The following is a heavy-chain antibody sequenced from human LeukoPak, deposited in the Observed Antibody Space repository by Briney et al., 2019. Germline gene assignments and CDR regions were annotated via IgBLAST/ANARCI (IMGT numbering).Heavy chain of an antibody. Sequence: SVKVSCKAPGGTFSSYAISWVRQAPGQGLEWMGGIIPIFGTTNYAQKLQGRVTITADESTSTAYMELSSLRSEDTAVYYCASRTYTYDSSGYYRRNYYFDYWGQGTLVTVSS. CDR3: ASRTYTYDSSGYYRRNYYFDY. CDR1: GGTFSSYA. V-gene: IGHV1-69*13. J-gene: IGHJ4*02. CDR2: IIPIFGTT. D-gene: IGHD3-22*01.